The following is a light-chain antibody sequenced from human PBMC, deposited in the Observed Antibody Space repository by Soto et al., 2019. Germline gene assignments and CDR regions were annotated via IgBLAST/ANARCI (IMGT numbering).Light chain of an antibody. V-gene: IGKV1-39*01. CDR3: QQSHGIPYT. CDR1: QTISTY. CDR2: AAS. J-gene: IGKJ2*01. Sequence: IQMTQSPSSLSASVGDRVTITCRASQTISTYLNWYQQKPGKAPKLLIYAASSLQSGVPSRFSGSGSGTDFTLTISSLQPEDFATYYCQQSHGIPYTFGQGTRLEI.